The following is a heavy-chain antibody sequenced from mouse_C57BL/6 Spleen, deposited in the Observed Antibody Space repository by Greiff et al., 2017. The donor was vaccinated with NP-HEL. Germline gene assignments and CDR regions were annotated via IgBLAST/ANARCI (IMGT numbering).Heavy chain of an antibody. CDR2: IYPGDGDP. CDR3: ARGPFYSTAPYYYAMDY. Sequence: QVQLKQSGPELVKPGASVKISCKASGYAFSSSWMNWVKQRPGKGLEWIGRIYPGDGDPNYNGKFKGKATLTADKSSSTAYMQLSSLTSEDSAVYFCARGPFYSTAPYYYAMDYWGQGTSVTVSS. D-gene: IGHD2-1*01. V-gene: IGHV1-82*01. CDR1: GYAFSSSW. J-gene: IGHJ4*01.